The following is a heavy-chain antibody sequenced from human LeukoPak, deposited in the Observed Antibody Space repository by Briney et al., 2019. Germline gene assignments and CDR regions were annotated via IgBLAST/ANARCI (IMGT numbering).Heavy chain of an antibody. CDR1: GFIVNSNY. Sequence: GGSLRLSCAASGFIVNSNYMSWVRQAPGKGLEWVSAISGSGDITYYTDSVKGRFSISRDNSKNTVYLQMSSLRAEDTAVYYCARALHCSSTGCYTGGYFQHWGQGTLVTVSS. CDR2: ISGSGDIT. D-gene: IGHD2-2*02. CDR3: ARALHCSSTGCYTGGYFQH. J-gene: IGHJ1*01. V-gene: IGHV3-23*01.